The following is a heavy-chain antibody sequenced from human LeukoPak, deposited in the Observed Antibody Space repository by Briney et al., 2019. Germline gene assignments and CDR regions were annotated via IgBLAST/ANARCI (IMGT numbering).Heavy chain of an antibody. CDR2: IYYSGST. Sequence: SETLSLTCTVSGGSVSSGNYYWSWIRQPPGKGLDWIGDIYYSGSTNYNPSLKSRVTISVDTSKNQFSLKLTSVTAADTAVYYCARGGDRRGFDYWGQGTLVTVSS. D-gene: IGHD1-14*01. J-gene: IGHJ4*02. CDR3: ARGGDRRGFDY. V-gene: IGHV4-61*01. CDR1: GGSVSSGNYY.